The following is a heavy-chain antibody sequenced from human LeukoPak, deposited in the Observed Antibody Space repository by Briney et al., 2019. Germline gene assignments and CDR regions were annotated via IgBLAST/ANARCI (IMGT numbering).Heavy chain of an antibody. D-gene: IGHD3-3*01. V-gene: IGHV4-4*07. CDR2: IYTSGST. CDR3: ARERYPNYDFWSGPNWFDP. CDR1: GGSISSYY. J-gene: IGHJ5*02. Sequence: SETLSLTCTVSGGSISSYYWSWIRQPAGKGLEWIGRIYTSGSTNYNPSLKSRVTMSVDTSKNQFSLKLSSVTAADTAVYYCARERYPNYDFWSGPNWFDPWGQGTLVTVSS.